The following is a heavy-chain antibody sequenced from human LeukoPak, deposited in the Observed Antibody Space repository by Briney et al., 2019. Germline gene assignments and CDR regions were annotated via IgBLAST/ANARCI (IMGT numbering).Heavy chain of an antibody. Sequence: GGSLRLPCAVSGFTFSSYSMNWVRQAPGKGLEWVSYISSSSSTIYYADSVKGRFTISRDNAKNSLYLQMNSLRAEDTAVYYCTRGYVGIDYWGQGTLVTVSS. CDR3: TRGYVGIDY. J-gene: IGHJ4*02. CDR1: GFTFSSYS. V-gene: IGHV3-48*01. D-gene: IGHD5-12*01. CDR2: ISSSSSTI.